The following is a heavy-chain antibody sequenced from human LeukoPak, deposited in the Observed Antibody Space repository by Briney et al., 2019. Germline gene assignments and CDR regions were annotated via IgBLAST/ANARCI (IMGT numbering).Heavy chain of an antibody. CDR1: GGTFSSYA. CDR2: IYYSGST. V-gene: IGHV4-39*07. Sequence: SCKASGGTFSSYAISWVRQAPGQGLEWIGSIYYSGSTYYNPSLKSRVTISVDTSKNQFSLKLSSVTAADTAVYYCARAASGLSYDYWGQGTLVTVSS. D-gene: IGHD3-10*01. CDR3: ARAASGLSYDY. J-gene: IGHJ4*02.